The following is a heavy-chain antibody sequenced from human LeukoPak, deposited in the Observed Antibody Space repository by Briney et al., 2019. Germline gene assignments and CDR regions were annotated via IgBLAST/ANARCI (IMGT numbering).Heavy chain of an antibody. D-gene: IGHD6-13*01. CDR3: ARDPPVGAAVGTGPIDP. V-gene: IGHV3-53*05. CDR2: IYSGGST. CDR1: GFTVSSNY. J-gene: IGHJ5*02. Sequence: GGSLRLSCAASGFTVSSNYMSWVRQAPGKGLEWVSVIYSGGSTYYADSVKGRFTISRDHPKNTLYLQMNSLRAEDTAVYYCARDPPVGAAVGTGPIDPWGQGTLVTVSS.